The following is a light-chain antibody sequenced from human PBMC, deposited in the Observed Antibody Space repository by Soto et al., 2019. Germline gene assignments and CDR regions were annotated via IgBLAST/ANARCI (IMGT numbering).Light chain of an antibody. V-gene: IGKV3-20*01. CDR1: QSVSSSY. CDR2: GAS. CDR3: QQYGSSPRT. J-gene: IGKJ1*01. Sequence: EIVLTQSPGTLSLSPGERATLSCRASQSVSSSYLAWYQQKPGQAPRRLIYGASSRATGIPDRFSGSGSGTDFTLTISRMEPEDFAVYYCQQYGSSPRTFGQGPKVEIK.